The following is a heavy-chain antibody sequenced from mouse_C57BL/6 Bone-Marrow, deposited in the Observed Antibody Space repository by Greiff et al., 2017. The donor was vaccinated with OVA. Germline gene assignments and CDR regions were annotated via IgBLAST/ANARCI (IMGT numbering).Heavy chain of an antibody. CDR3: ARGLLLRQAWFAY. Sequence: DVKLVESGGGLVKPGGSLKLSCAASGFTFSSYAMSWVRQTPEKRLEWVATISDGGSYTYYPDNVKGRFTISRDNAKNNLYLQMSHLKSEDTAMYYCARGLLLRQAWFAYWGQGTLVTVSA. CDR1: GFTFSSYA. CDR2: ISDGGSYT. J-gene: IGHJ3*01. V-gene: IGHV5-4*03. D-gene: IGHD1-1*01.